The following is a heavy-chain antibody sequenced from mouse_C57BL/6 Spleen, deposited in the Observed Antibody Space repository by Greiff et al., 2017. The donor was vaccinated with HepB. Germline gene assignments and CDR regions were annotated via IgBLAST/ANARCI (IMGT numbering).Heavy chain of an antibody. J-gene: IGHJ3*01. V-gene: IGHV1-64*01. CDR2: IHPNSGST. CDR1: GYTFTSYW. CDR3: ARGRKATVPAWFDY. Sequence: QVQLQQSGAELVKPGASVKLSCKASGYTFTSYWMHWVKQRTGQGLEWIGMIHPNSGSTNYNEKFKSKATLAVDKSSSTTYMQLSSLTSEDTAVYYCARGRKATVPAWFDYWGQGTLDTVSP. D-gene: IGHD5-1*01.